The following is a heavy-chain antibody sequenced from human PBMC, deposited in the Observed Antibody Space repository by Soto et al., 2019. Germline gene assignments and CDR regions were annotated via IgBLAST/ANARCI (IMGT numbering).Heavy chain of an antibody. J-gene: IGHJ5*02. V-gene: IGHV1-18*01. D-gene: IGHD2-2*03. Sequence: ASVKVSCKASGYTFTSYGISWVRQAPGQGLEWMGWISAYNGNTNYAQKLQGRVTMTTDTSTSTAYMELRSLRSDDTAVYYCARDAPASTSSIGCLDIVVVPAAISVWFDAWGQGTLVPV. CDR3: ARDAPASTSSIGCLDIVVVPAAISVWFDA. CDR1: GYTFTSYG. CDR2: ISAYNGNT.